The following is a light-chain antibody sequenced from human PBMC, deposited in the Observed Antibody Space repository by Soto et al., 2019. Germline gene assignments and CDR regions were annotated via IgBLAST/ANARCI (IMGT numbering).Light chain of an antibody. CDR3: QQRSKRPLT. J-gene: IGKJ4*01. Sequence: EIVLTQSPATLSLSPGERATLSCRASESISSYLSWYQQRPGRAASLLIYDASNRATGIPATFSGSGAGTDFSLPINSLEPEDVAVYYCQQRSKRPLTFGGGTKVEI. V-gene: IGKV3-11*01. CDR2: DAS. CDR1: ESISSY.